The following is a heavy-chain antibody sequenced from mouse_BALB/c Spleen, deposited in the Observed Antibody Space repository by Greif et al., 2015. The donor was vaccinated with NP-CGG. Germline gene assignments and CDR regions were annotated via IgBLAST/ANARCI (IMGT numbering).Heavy chain of an antibody. V-gene: IGHV5-12-1*01. CDR1: GFAFSSYD. CDR2: ISSGGGST. J-gene: IGHJ2*01. CDR3: ARHYYGSSYSY. D-gene: IGHD1-1*01. Sequence: EVQLVESGGGLVKPGGSLKLSCAASGFAFSSYDMSWVRQTPEKRLEWDAYISSGGGSTYYPDSVKGRFTISRDNAKNTLYLQMSSLKSEDTAMYYCARHYYGSSYSYWGQGTTLTVSS.